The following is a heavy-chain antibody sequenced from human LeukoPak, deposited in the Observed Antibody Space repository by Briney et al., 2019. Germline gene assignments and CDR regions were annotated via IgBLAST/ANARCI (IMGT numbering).Heavy chain of an antibody. CDR2: IYYSGST. V-gene: IGHV4-39*07. D-gene: IGHD5-18*01. J-gene: IGHJ5*02. CDR1: GDSISSSSYS. Sequence: SETLSLTCTVSGDSISSSSYSWGWIRQPPGKGLEWIGSIYYSGSTYYNVSLKSRVTTSVDTSKNQFSLKLSSVTAADTAVYYCARDRIRLPVDTAMLSFDPWGQGTLVTVSS. CDR3: ARDRIRLPVDTAMLSFDP.